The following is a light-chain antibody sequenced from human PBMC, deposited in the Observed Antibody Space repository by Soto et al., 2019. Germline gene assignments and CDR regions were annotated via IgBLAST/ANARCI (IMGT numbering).Light chain of an antibody. J-gene: IGKJ1*01. CDR3: QQYNDWPKM. Sequence: EIVLTQSPGTLSSSPGESITLSGRASQSVSSNYLAWYQQKPGQAPRLLIYGASSRATGIPDRFSGSGSGTDFTLTIIRLEPEDFAVYYCQQYNDWPKMFGQGTKVDIK. CDR2: GAS. CDR1: QSVSSNY. V-gene: IGKV3-20*01.